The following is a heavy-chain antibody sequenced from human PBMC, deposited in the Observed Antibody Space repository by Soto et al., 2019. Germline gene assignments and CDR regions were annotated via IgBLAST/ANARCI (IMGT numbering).Heavy chain of an antibody. J-gene: IGHJ6*02. CDR3: ARDQGRGQQLDLYYYYGMDV. CDR1: GYTFTSYG. CDR2: ISAYNGNT. D-gene: IGHD6-13*01. V-gene: IGHV1-18*01. Sequence: QVQLVQSGAEVKKPGASVKVSCKASGYTFTSYGISWVRQAPGQGLEWMGWISAYNGNTNYAQKLQGRVTMTTDTSTSTAYMELRSLRSDDTAVYYCARDQGRGQQLDLYYYYGMDVWGQGTTVTVSS.